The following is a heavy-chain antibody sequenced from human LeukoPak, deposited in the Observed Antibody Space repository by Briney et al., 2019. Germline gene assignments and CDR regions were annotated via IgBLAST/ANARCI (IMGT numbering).Heavy chain of an antibody. CDR1: GFIFSSAW. J-gene: IGHJ4*02. D-gene: IGHD2-2*01. V-gene: IGHV3-15*01. CDR3: ARGLCTSTGCYQGPFDF. Sequence: GGSLRLSCEASGFIFSSAWMTWVRQAPGKGPEWVGHIKNKTNGGTTDYAAPVKGRFSISRDDSKKTLYLQMNRLRTEDTAVYYCARGLCTSTGCYQGPFDFWGQGMLVTVSS. CDR2: IKNKTNGGTT.